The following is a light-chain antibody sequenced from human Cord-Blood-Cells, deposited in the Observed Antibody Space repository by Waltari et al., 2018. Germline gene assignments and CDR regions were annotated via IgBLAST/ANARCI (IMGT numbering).Light chain of an antibody. CDR3: QQYGSSPHS. CDR2: GAS. J-gene: IGKJ2*03. Sequence: EIVLTQSPGTLSLSPGERATLSCRASQSVSSSYLAWYQQKPGQGPRLLIYGASSRDTGIPDRVSGSGSGTDFTLTISRLEPEDFAVYYCQQYGSSPHSFGQGTKLEIK. CDR1: QSVSSSY. V-gene: IGKV3-20*01.